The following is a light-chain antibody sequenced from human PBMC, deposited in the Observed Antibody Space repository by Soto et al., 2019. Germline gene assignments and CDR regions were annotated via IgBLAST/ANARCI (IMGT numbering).Light chain of an antibody. CDR2: YET. V-gene: IGLV3-21*04. CDR3: RVWDSSSDHQGI. Sequence: SYELNQPPSVSVAPGKTARITCGGNNIGSKSVHWYQQKPGQAPVLVIYYETDRPSGIPERFSGTNSGNTATLTISRVEAGDEADYYCRVWDSSSDHQGIFGGGTKLTVL. J-gene: IGLJ2*01. CDR1: NIGSKS.